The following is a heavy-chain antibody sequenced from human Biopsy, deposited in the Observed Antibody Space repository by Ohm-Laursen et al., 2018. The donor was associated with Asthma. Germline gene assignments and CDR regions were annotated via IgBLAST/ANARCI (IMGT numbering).Heavy chain of an antibody. D-gene: IGHD6-13*01. CDR3: AKDRVAGRSYYFDY. CDR2: ILFNGRKI. CDR1: GFNFHNYG. J-gene: IGHJ4*02. V-gene: IGHV3-30*18. Sequence: SLRLSCAASGFNFHNYGMNWVRRAPGRGLEWVAQILFNGRKINYPDSVKGRFTISRDNSKNMVYLQMNSLRPEDTAVYYCAKDRVAGRSYYFDYWGQGSLVSVSS.